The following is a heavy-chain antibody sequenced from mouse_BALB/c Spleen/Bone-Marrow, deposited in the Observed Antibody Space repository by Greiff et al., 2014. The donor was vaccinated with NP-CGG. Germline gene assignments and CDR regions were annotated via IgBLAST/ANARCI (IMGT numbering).Heavy chain of an antibody. CDR1: GYTFTDFN. CDR2: ISPYIGGT. Sequence: VQLQQPGPELVKPGASVKISCKASGYTFTDFNMHWVKQSHGKSLEWIGFISPYIGGTGYNQKFKSKATLTVDSSSSTAYMELRSLTSEDSAVYYCARGRRYDGPYFDYWGQGTTLAVFS. V-gene: IGHV1S29*02. CDR3: ARGRRYDGPYFDY. D-gene: IGHD2-14*01. J-gene: IGHJ2*01.